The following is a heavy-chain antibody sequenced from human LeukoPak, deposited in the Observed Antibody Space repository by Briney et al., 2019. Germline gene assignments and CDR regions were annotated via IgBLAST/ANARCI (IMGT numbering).Heavy chain of an antibody. CDR3: ARDYGSGSAFDY. D-gene: IGHD3-10*01. CDR1: VFTFSSNW. J-gene: IGHJ4*02. CDR2: IKQDGSEK. V-gene: IGHV3-7*01. Sequence: GGPLRLSCAASVFTFSSNWMSWVRQAPGKGLEWVANIKQDGSEKYYVDSVKGRFTISRDNAENSLYLQMNSLRAEDTAVYYCARDYGSGSAFDYWGQGTLVTVSS.